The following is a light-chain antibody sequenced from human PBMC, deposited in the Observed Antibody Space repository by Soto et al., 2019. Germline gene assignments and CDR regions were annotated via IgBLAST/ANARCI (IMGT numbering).Light chain of an antibody. CDR3: TSYTSSSTYV. CDR2: DVT. Sequence: QSALTQPASVSGSPGQWITISCTGTSSDVGGYNYVFWYQHPPGKAPKLMIYDVTNRPSGVSNRFSGSKSGNTASLTISGLQADDEADYYCTSYTSSSTYVFGTGTKVTVL. J-gene: IGLJ1*01. CDR1: SSDVGGYNY. V-gene: IGLV2-14*03.